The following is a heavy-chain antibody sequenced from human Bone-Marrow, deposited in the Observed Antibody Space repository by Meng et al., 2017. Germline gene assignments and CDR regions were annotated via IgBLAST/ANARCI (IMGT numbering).Heavy chain of an antibody. CDR1: GFTFSNAW. Sequence: GESLKISCAGSGFTFSNAWMTWVHQAPGKGLEWIGRMKSNVDGGTVDYAAALKGRFFISRDDSKNMFYLQMNSLKSEDTAVYYCTGHIDYWGHGTLVTVSS. CDR3: TGHIDY. CDR2: MKSNVDGGTV. V-gene: IGHV3-15*01. J-gene: IGHJ4*01.